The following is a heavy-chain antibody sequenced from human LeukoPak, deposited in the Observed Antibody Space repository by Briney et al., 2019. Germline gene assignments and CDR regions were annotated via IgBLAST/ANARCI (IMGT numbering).Heavy chain of an antibody. J-gene: IGHJ4*02. D-gene: IGHD1-20*01. Sequence: GGSLRLSCAASGFTFSSYEMNWVRQAPGKGLEWVSYISSSGSSMYNADSVKGRFTISRDNAKNSLYLQMNSLRAEDTAVYYCGRARYNWNPVDYWGQGTLVTVSS. V-gene: IGHV3-48*03. CDR2: ISSSGSSM. CDR3: GRARYNWNPVDY. CDR1: GFTFSSYE.